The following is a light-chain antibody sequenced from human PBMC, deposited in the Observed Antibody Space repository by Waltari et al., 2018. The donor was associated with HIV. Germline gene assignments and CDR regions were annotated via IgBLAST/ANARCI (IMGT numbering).Light chain of an antibody. V-gene: IGLV2-14*01. CDR3: SSATSRKLYV. CDR2: EVT. J-gene: IGLJ1*01. Sequence: QSALTQPASVSGSPGQSITISCTGTSSDVGGYNYVSWYQQHPGKVPKLLIYEVTNRPSCVSHRFSASKSGNKASLTISVLHAEDEADYYCSSATSRKLYVFGTGTKVTVL. CDR1: SSDVGGYNY.